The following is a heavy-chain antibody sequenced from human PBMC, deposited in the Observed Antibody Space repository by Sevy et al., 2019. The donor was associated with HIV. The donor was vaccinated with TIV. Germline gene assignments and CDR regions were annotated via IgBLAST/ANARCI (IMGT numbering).Heavy chain of an antibody. V-gene: IGHV3-7*01. CDR3: VRAIAADGSF. CDR1: GFSLNSYW. J-gene: IGHJ4*02. Sequence: GGSLRRSCAASGFSLNSYWMSWVRQAPGKGLEWVANIKQDGSVKYSVDSVKGRFTISRDNARNLLYLQMNSLRAEDTALYYCVRAIAADGSFWGQGTLVTVSS. D-gene: IGHD6-13*01. CDR2: IKQDGSVK.